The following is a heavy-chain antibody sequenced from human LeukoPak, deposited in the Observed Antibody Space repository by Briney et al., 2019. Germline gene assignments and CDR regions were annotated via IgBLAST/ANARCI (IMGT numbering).Heavy chain of an antibody. CDR1: GFTFSSYW. V-gene: IGHV3-74*01. CDR2: INSDGSST. Sequence: GGSLRLSCAASGFTFSSYWMHWVRQAPGKGLVWVSRINSDGSSTSYADSVKGRFTISRDNAKNTLYLQMNSLRAEDTAVYYCARGGGRTHAFDIWGQGTMVTVSS. CDR3: ARGGGRTHAFDI. J-gene: IGHJ3*02.